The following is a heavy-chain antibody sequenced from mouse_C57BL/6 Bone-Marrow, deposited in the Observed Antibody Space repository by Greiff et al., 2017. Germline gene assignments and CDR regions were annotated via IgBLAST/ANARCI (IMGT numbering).Heavy chain of an antibody. Sequence: EVQLVESGGGLVKPGGSLKLSCAASGFTFSDYGMHWVRQAPEKGLEWVAYISSGSSTIYYADTVKGRFTISRDNAKNTLFLQMTSLRSEDTAMYYCAYGSSWGFAYWGQGTLVTVSA. J-gene: IGHJ3*01. D-gene: IGHD1-1*01. CDR2: ISSGSSTI. CDR1: GFTFSDYG. V-gene: IGHV5-17*01. CDR3: AYGSSWGFAY.